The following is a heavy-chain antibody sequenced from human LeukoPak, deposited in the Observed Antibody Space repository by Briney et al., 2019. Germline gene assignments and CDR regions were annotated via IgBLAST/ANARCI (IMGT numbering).Heavy chain of an antibody. J-gene: IGHJ5*02. CDR3: AKDPNSGYDFLNWFDP. V-gene: IGHV3-23*01. D-gene: IGHD5-12*01. CDR2: ISGSGGST. Sequence: PGGSLRLSCAASGFTFSGYAMSWVRQAPGKGLEWVSAISGSGGSTYYADSVKGRFTISRDNSKNTLYLQMNSLRAEDTAVYYCAKDPNSGYDFLNWFDPWGQGTLVTVSS. CDR1: GFTFSGYA.